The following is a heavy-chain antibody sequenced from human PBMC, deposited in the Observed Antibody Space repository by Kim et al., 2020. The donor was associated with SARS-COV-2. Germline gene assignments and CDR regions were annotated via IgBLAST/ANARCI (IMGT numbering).Heavy chain of an antibody. V-gene: IGHV1-69*13. CDR3: ASGYSSSWLSIDY. D-gene: IGHD6-13*01. Sequence: SVKVSCKASGGTFSSYAISWVRQAPGQGLEWMGGIIPIFGTANYAQKFQGRVTITADESTSTAYMELSSLRSEDTAVYYCASGYSSSWLSIDYWGQGTLVTVSS. J-gene: IGHJ4*02. CDR2: IIPIFGTA. CDR1: GGTFSSYA.